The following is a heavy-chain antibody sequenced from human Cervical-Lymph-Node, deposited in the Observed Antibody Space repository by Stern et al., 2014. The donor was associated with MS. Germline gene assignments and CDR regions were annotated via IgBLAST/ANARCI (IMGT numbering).Heavy chain of an antibody. V-gene: IGHV4-30-4*01. Sequence: QVQLQESGPGLVKPSETLSLSCAVSGDSISRTDHYWTWLRQTPGKGLEWLGFIFRSGSTLYNSSLRSRLTISLDTSQNRFSLRLSSVTAADTAVYYCARDPRGGPARYFDSWGQGVLVTVSS. J-gene: IGHJ4*02. CDR1: GDSISRTDHY. CDR3: ARDPRGGPARYFDS. CDR2: IFRSGST. D-gene: IGHD4-23*01.